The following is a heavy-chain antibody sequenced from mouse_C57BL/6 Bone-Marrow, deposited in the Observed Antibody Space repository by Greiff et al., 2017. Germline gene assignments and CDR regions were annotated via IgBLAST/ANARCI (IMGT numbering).Heavy chain of an antibody. Sequence: EVQLQESGGDLVKPGGSLKLSCAASGFTFSSYGMSWVRQTPDKRLEWVATISSGGSYTYYTDSVKGRFTISRDNAKNTLYLHMSSLKSEDTAMYYCARLSPFAYWGRGTLVTVSA. CDR2: ISSGGSYT. CDR1: GFTFSSYG. D-gene: IGHD6-2*01. J-gene: IGHJ3*01. V-gene: IGHV5-6*01. CDR3: ARLSPFAY.